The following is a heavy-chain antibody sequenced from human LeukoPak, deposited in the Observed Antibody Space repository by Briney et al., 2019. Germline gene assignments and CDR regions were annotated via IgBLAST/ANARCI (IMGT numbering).Heavy chain of an antibody. D-gene: IGHD3-22*01. V-gene: IGHV4-59*12. CDR2: LSYSGSA. Sequence: SETLSLTCTVSGGSISNFYWSWIRQPPGKGLEWIGYLSYSGSANYNPSLKSRVTISVDTSKNQFSLRLSSMTAADTAVYYCARARYYYDSSGYLRHDAFDIWGQGTMVTVSS. CDR1: GGSISNFY. CDR3: ARARYYYDSSGYLRHDAFDI. J-gene: IGHJ3*02.